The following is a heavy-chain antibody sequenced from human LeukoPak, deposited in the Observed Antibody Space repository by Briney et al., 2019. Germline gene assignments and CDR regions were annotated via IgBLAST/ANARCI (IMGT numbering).Heavy chain of an antibody. Sequence: GGSLRLSCAASGFTFDDYAMHWVRQAPGKGLEWVSLISWDGGSTYYADSVQGRFTISRDNSKNSLYLQMNSLRAEDTALYYCAKDIGYQLLYLDYWGQGTLVTVSS. CDR1: GFTFDDYA. J-gene: IGHJ4*02. CDR3: AKDIGYQLLYLDY. CDR2: ISWDGGST. D-gene: IGHD2-2*02. V-gene: IGHV3-43D*03.